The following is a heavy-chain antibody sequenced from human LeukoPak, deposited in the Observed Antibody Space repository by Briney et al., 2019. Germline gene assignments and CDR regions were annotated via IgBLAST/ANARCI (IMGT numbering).Heavy chain of an antibody. Sequence: GASVKVSCKASGYTFTGYYMHWVRQAPGQGLEWMGWINPNSGGTNYAQKFQGRVTMTRDTSISTAYMELSRLRSDDTAVYYCARGVYSYGSEPFDYWGQGTLVTVSS. CDR3: ARGVYSYGSEPFDY. J-gene: IGHJ4*02. CDR1: GYTFTGYY. CDR2: INPNSGGT. D-gene: IGHD5-18*01. V-gene: IGHV1-2*02.